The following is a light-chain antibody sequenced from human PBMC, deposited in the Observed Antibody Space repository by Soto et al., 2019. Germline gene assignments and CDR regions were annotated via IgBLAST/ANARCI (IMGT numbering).Light chain of an antibody. J-gene: IGLJ2*01. Sequence: QSALTQPASVSGSPGQSITISCTGTSSDVGGYNYVSWYQQHPGKAPKLMIYDVSNRPSGVSNRFSGSKSGNTAFLTISGLQAEDEADYYCSSYTSSRTGVFGGGTKLTVL. CDR2: DVS. CDR3: SSYTSSRTGV. V-gene: IGLV2-14*01. CDR1: SSDVGGYNY.